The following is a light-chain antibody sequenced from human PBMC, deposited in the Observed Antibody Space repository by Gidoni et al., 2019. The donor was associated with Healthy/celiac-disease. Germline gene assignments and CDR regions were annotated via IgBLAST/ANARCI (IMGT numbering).Light chain of an antibody. Sequence: QSVLTQPPPASWTPRQRVTISCSGSSSNIGSNYVYWYQQLPGTAPKLLIYRNNQRPSGVPDRFSGSKSGTSASLAISGLRSEDEADYYCAAWDDSLSGPWVFGGGTKLTVL. CDR1: SSNIGSNY. V-gene: IGLV1-47*01. J-gene: IGLJ3*02. CDR3: AAWDDSLSGPWV. CDR2: RNN.